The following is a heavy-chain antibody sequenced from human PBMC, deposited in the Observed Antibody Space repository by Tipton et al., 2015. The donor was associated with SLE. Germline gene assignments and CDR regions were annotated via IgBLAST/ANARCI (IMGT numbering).Heavy chain of an antibody. CDR1: GFTVSNNW. Sequence: GSLRLSCAASGFTVSNNWMTWVRQAPGKGLEWVAHIGQDGGEEFYVDSVRSRFIISRDNAKNSLYLQMNSLSVEDTAVYYCAREYQGSFYVNGAFDIWGQGTMVTVSS. J-gene: IGHJ3*02. CDR3: AREYQGSFYVNGAFDI. D-gene: IGHD3-10*01. CDR2: IGQDGGEE. V-gene: IGHV3-7*01.